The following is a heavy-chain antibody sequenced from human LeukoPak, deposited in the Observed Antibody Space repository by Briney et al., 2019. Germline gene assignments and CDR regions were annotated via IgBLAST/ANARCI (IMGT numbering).Heavy chain of an antibody. Sequence: GASVKVSCKASGYSFTGYYMHWVRQAPGQGLEWMGWSNPNSGATKYAQKFQGRVTLTRDTSISTAYMELSSLRSDDTAVYYCARAKGYYDSSGYRNDGTFDYWGRGTLVTVSS. CDR1: GYSFTGYY. CDR3: ARAKGYYDSSGYRNDGTFDY. D-gene: IGHD3-22*01. V-gene: IGHV1-2*02. J-gene: IGHJ4*02. CDR2: SNPNSGAT.